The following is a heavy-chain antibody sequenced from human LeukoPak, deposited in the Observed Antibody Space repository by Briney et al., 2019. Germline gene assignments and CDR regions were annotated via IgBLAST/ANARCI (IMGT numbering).Heavy chain of an antibody. Sequence: GESLKISCKGSGYSFTNYWIGWVRQMPGEGLEWMGIIYPGDSDTRYSPSFQGLVTISADKSISTAYLQWSSLKASDTAMYYCARPARWLLGDAFDIWGQGTMVTVSS. V-gene: IGHV5-51*01. J-gene: IGHJ3*02. D-gene: IGHD3-22*01. CDR3: ARPARWLLGDAFDI. CDR1: GYSFTNYW. CDR2: IYPGDSDT.